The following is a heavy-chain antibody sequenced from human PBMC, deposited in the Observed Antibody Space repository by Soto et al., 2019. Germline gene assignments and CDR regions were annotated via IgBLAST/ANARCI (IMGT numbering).Heavy chain of an antibody. D-gene: IGHD3-10*01. CDR2: MRPDESEK. J-gene: IGHJ6*02. Sequence: GGSLRLSCTLSGFTFSRDWMAWVRQAPGKGLEWVANMRPDESEKYYVDSVRGRFTISRDGAENSLHLQMDSPRAEDTALYYCARYGFANGLDLWGQGTTVTVSS. CDR3: ARYGFANGLDL. V-gene: IGHV3-7*03. CDR1: GFTFSRDW.